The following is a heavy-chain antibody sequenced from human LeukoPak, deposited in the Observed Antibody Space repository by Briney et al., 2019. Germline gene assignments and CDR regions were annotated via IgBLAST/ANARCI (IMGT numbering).Heavy chain of an antibody. CDR3: ARFTPPEGALGY. V-gene: IGHV3-66*01. Sequence: GGSLRLSCAASGFTVSSNYMSWVRQAPGKGLEWVSVIYRGGSTYYADSVKGRFTISRDNSKNTLYLQMNSLRAEDTAVYYCARFTPPEGALGYWGQGTLVTVSS. CDR1: GFTVSSNY. J-gene: IGHJ4*02. D-gene: IGHD1-14*01. CDR2: IYRGGST.